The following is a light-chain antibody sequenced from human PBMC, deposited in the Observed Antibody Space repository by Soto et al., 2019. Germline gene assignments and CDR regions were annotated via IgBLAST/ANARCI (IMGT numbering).Light chain of an antibody. Sequence: QSVLTQPPSASGTPGQRVIISCSGSSPHIGSNTVNWYQQLPGTAPKLLIYSNNQRPSGVPDRFSGSKSGTSASLAISGLQSEDEADYYCAAWDDSLNGRYVFGTRTKVTVL. CDR1: SPHIGSNT. V-gene: IGLV1-44*01. CDR2: SNN. J-gene: IGLJ1*01. CDR3: AAWDDSLNGRYV.